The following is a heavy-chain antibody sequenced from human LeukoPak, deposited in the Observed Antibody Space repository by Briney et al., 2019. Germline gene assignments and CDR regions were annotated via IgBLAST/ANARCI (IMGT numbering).Heavy chain of an antibody. CDR3: AKNGYNIGWAFDY. Sequence: GGSLRLSCAASGFTFSSYGMSWVRQASGKGLEWVSAISGSGGSTYYADSVKGRFTISRDNSKNTLYLQMSGLRVEDTAVYYCAKNGYNIGWAFDYWGQGTLVTVSS. J-gene: IGHJ4*02. D-gene: IGHD6-19*01. CDR1: GFTFSSYG. CDR2: ISGSGGST. V-gene: IGHV3-23*01.